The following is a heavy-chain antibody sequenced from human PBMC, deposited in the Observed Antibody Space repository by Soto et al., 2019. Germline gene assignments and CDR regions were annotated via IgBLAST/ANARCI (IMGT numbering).Heavy chain of an antibody. D-gene: IGHD6-6*01. CDR2: ISWNSGSI. CDR3: AKDKRRQYSSSSAKYYFDY. Sequence: GGSLRLSCAASGFTFDDYAMHWVRQAPGKGLEWVSGISWNSGSIGYADSVKGRLTISRDNAKNSLYLQMNSLRAEDTALYYCAKDKRRQYSSSSAKYYFDYWGQGTLVTVSS. CDR1: GFTFDDYA. J-gene: IGHJ4*02. V-gene: IGHV3-9*01.